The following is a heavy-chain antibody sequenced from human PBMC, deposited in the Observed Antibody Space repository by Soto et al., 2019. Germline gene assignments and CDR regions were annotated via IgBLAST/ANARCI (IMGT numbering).Heavy chain of an antibody. CDR3: ARRGDYYDSSGYYWPFDY. CDR2: LTSSGITI. J-gene: IGHJ4*02. Sequence: GGSLRLSCAASGFAFIGYEMNWVRQGPGKGLEWVSYLTSSGITIYYADSVKGRFTISRDKAKNSMDLQMNSLRPDDTAVYYCARRGDYYDSSGYYWPFDYWGQGTLVTVSS. CDR1: GFAFIGYE. V-gene: IGHV3-48*03. D-gene: IGHD3-22*01.